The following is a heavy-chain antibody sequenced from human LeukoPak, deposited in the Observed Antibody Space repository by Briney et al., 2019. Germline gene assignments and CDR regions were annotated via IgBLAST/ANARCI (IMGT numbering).Heavy chain of an antibody. CDR2: INPNSGGT. CDR3: ARDIRAFRNWVRRPYYFDY. CDR1: GYTFTGYY. D-gene: IGHD3-10*01. Sequence: ASVKVSCKASGYTFTGYYMHWVRQAPGQGLEWMGWINPNSGGTNYAQKFQGWVAMTRDTSISTAYMELSRLRSDDTAVYYCARDIRAFRNWVRRPYYFDYWGQGTLVTVSS. J-gene: IGHJ4*02. V-gene: IGHV1-2*04.